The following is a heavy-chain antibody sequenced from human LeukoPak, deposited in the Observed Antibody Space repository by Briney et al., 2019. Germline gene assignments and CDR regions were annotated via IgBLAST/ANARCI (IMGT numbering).Heavy chain of an antibody. Sequence: PSETLSLTCTVSGGSISTYYWSWIRQPPGKGLTWIGYIYHSGSTNQNPSLKSRVTISVDTSENQFSLKLTSVTAADTAVYYCARMVIRAYCSGGSCYEHAFDVWGQGTMVTVSS. J-gene: IGHJ3*01. V-gene: IGHV4-59*08. CDR3: ARMVIRAYCSGGSCYEHAFDV. CDR1: GGSISTYY. CDR2: IYHSGST. D-gene: IGHD2-15*01.